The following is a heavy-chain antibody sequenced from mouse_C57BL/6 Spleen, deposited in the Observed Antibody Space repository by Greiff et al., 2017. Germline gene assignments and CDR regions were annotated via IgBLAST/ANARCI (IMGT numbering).Heavy chain of an antibody. CDR1: GYAFSSYW. CDR3: ARDEGSSNAMDY. V-gene: IGHV1-80*01. Sequence: QVQLQQSGAELVKPGASVKISCKASGYAFSSYWMNWVKQRPGKGLEWIGQIYPGDGDTNYNGKFKGKATLTADKSSSTAYMQLSSLTSEDSAVYFCARDEGSSNAMDYWGQGTSVTVSS. D-gene: IGHD3-2*02. J-gene: IGHJ4*01. CDR2: IYPGDGDT.